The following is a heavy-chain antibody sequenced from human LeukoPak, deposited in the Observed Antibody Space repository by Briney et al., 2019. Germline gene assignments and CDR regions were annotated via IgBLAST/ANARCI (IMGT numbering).Heavy chain of an antibody. CDR1: GFTFSSYS. CDR2: ISSSSSTI. CDR3: ARDCKEYCSSTSCYISFFDY. D-gene: IGHD2-2*02. J-gene: IGHJ4*02. V-gene: IGHV3-48*01. Sequence: GGSLRFSCAASGFTFSSYSMNWVRQAPGKGLEWVSYISSSSSTIYYADSVKGRFTISRDNAKNSLYLQMNSLRAEDTAVYYCARDCKEYCSSTSCYISFFDYWGQGTLVTVSS.